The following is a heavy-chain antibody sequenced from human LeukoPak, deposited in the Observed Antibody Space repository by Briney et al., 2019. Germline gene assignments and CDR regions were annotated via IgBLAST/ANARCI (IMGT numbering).Heavy chain of an antibody. J-gene: IGHJ4*02. V-gene: IGHV3-23*01. D-gene: IGHD5-12*01. Sequence: PGGSLRLSCAASGFTFSSYAMSWVRQAPGKGLEWVSGVSGSGGSTYYADSVKGRFTISRDNSKNTLYLQMNSLRAEDTAVYYCAKDLDIVVPITGNWGQGTLVTVSS. CDR3: AKDLDIVVPITGN. CDR2: VSGSGGST. CDR1: GFTFSSYA.